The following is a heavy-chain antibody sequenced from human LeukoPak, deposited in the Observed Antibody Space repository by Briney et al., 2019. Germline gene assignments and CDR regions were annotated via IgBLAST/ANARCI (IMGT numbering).Heavy chain of an antibody. CDR2: ININGRST. CDR1: TFTFSLYW. Sequence: GGSLRLSCAASTFTFSLYWMHWVRQAPGKGLVCVSRININGRSTTYADSVKGRFTISRDNAKNTLYLQMNSLRAEDTGVYYCARDPSSSSAFDYWGQGTLVTVSS. V-gene: IGHV3-74*01. J-gene: IGHJ4*02. CDR3: ARDPSSSSAFDY. D-gene: IGHD6-13*01.